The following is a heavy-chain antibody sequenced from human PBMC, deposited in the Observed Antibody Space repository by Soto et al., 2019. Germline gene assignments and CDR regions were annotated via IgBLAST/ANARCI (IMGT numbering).Heavy chain of an antibody. Sequence: EVQLLESGGGLVQPGGSLRLSCAASGFSFRTYSMNWVRQAPGKGLEWVSAISGGGGSTFYADSVKGRFTISRDNSKNTLYLQMNSLRAEDTAVYYCAKDRGFDYWGQGTLVTVSS. CDR1: GFSFRTYS. CDR2: ISGGGGST. V-gene: IGHV3-23*01. J-gene: IGHJ4*02. CDR3: AKDRGFDY.